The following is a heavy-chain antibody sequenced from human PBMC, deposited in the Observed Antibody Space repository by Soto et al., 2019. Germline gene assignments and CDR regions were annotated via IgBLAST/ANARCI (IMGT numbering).Heavy chain of an antibody. Sequence: PSETLSLTCTVSGGSIISYHWSWIRQPPGKGLEWIGYIYYSGSTNYNPSPKSRVTMSVDASMNQFSLKLSSVTAADTAVYYCARHYGDSGWGQGTLVTVSS. CDR1: GGSIISYH. D-gene: IGHD4-17*01. CDR3: ARHYGDSG. V-gene: IGHV4-59*01. CDR2: IYYSGST. J-gene: IGHJ4*02.